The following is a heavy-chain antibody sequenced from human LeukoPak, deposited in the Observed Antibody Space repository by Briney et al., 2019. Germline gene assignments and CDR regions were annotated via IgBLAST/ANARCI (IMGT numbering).Heavy chain of an antibody. CDR1: GFSLSTIEVG. CDR2: IYWNDDK. V-gene: IGHV2-5*01. D-gene: IGHD5-12*01. Sequence: SGPTLVKPTQTLTLTCTFSGFSLSTIEVGVGWIRQPPGKALEWLALIYWNDDKRYSPSLKSRLTVTKATSKNQVVLTMTNMDPVDTATYYCAHSPGDTGYDPFYADVWGQGTTVTVSS. J-gene: IGHJ6*02. CDR3: AHSPGDTGYDPFYADV.